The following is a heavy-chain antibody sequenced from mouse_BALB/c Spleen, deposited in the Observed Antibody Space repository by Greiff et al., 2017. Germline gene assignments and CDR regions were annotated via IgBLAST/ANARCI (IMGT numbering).Heavy chain of an antibody. CDR3: ARGNWEDYAMDY. D-gene: IGHD4-1*01. CDR1: GFTFSDYY. V-gene: IGHV5-4*02. CDR2: ISDGGSYT. J-gene: IGHJ4*01. Sequence: EVQGVESGGGLVKPGGSLKLSCAASGFTFSDYYMYWVRQTPEKRLEWVATISDGGSYTYYPDSVKGRFTISRDNAKNNLYLQMSSLKSEDTAMYYCARGNWEDYAMDYWGQGTSVTVSS.